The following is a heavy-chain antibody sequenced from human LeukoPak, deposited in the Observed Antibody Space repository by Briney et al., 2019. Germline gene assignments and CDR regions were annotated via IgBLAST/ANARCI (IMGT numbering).Heavy chain of an antibody. V-gene: IGHV3-23*01. Sequence: PGGSLRLSCAASGFTFSSYAMSWVRQAPGKGLEWVSAISGSGGSTYYADSVKGRFTISRDNSKNTLYLQMNSLRAEDTAVYYCAKDRIESRIVGATRRIDYWGQGTLVTVSS. CDR1: GFTFSSYA. CDR3: AKDRIESRIVGATRRIDY. J-gene: IGHJ4*02. D-gene: IGHD1-26*01. CDR2: ISGSGGST.